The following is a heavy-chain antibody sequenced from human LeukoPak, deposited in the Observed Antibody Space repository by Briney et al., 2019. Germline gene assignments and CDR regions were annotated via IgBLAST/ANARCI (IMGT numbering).Heavy chain of an antibody. CDR1: GGSISSYY. J-gene: IGHJ4*02. CDR2: IYYSGST. D-gene: IGHD4-17*01. V-gene: IGHV4-59*12. CDR3: ARLDLVGDYSEPHDY. Sequence: SETLSLTCTVSGGSISSYYWSWIRQPPGKGLEWIGYIYYSGSTNYNPSLKSRVTISVDTSKNQFSLKLSSVTAADTAVYYCARLDLVGDYSEPHDYWGQGTLVTVSS.